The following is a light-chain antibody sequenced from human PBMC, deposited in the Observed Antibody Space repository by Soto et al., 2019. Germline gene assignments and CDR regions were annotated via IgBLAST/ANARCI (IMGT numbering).Light chain of an antibody. V-gene: IGKV1-12*01. CDR3: QQTDSFPYT. Sequence: DIHMTQSPSSVSASVGDGVTITCRASQGITSWLVWYQQKPGKAPKLLIYAASSLQSGVPSRFSGSGSGTDCSLTISSLQPEDVATYYCQQTDSFPYTFGRGTKVDIK. CDR2: AAS. CDR1: QGITSW. J-gene: IGKJ2*01.